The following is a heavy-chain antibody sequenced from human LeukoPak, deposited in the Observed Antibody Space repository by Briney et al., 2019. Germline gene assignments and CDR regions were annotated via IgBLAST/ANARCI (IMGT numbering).Heavy chain of an antibody. D-gene: IGHD6-13*01. Sequence: PSETLSLTCAVYGGSFSGYYWSWIRQPPGKGLEWIGEINHSGSTNYNPSLKSRVTISVDKSKNQFSLKLSSVTAADTAVYYCATSIAAADWFDPWGQGTLVTVSS. V-gene: IGHV4-34*01. CDR1: GGSFSGYY. CDR3: ATSIAAADWFDP. J-gene: IGHJ5*02. CDR2: INHSGST.